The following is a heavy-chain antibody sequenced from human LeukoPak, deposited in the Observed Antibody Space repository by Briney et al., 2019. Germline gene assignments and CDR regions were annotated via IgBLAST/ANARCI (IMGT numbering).Heavy chain of an antibody. J-gene: IGHJ6*03. Sequence: SETLSLTCTVSGGSISSYYWSWIRQPPGKGLEWIGYIYYSGSTNYNPSLKSRVTISVDTSKNQFSLKLSSVTAADTAVYYCAREYNGFGYGYPYYYMDVWGKGTTVTVSS. D-gene: IGHD5-18*01. CDR2: IYYSGST. V-gene: IGHV4-59*01. CDR1: GGSISSYY. CDR3: AREYNGFGYGYPYYYMDV.